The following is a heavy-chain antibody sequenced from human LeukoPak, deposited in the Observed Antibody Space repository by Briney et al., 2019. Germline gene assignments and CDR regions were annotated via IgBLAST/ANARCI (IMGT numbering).Heavy chain of an antibody. J-gene: IGHJ4*02. Sequence: KPSETLSLTCTVSGGSISSGDYYWSWIRQPPGKGLEWIGYIYYSGSTYYNPSLKSRVTISVDTSKNQFSLKLSSVTAADTAVYYCARLTDSSSWSPFDYWGQGTLVTVSS. D-gene: IGHD6-13*01. V-gene: IGHV4-30-4*01. CDR2: IYYSGST. CDR3: ARLTDSSSWSPFDY. CDR1: GGSISSGDYY.